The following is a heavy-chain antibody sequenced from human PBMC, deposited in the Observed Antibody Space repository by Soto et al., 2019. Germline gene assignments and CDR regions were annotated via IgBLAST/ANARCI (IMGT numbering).Heavy chain of an antibody. CDR3: ARDWTGDTCPCLDV. D-gene: IGHD3-3*01. J-gene: IGHJ6*02. V-gene: IGHV3-23*01. CDR1: GFTFSNYA. Sequence: EVQLLESGGGLVQPGGSLRLSCAAAGFTFSNYALTWVRQSPGKGLEWVSTFSGSGGSTYYADSVRGRFTISRDNFKNTLFLQMNSLRVEDTAIYHCARDWTGDTCPCLDVWGQGTTVSVSS. CDR2: FSGSGGST.